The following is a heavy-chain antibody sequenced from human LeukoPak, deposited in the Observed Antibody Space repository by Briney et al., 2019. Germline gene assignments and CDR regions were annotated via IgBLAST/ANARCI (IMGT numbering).Heavy chain of an antibody. CDR3: ARAPGELPNY. CDR1: GFTFSNYW. V-gene: IGHV3-7*01. D-gene: IGHD4-17*01. CDR2: IRRDGGEK. J-gene: IGHJ4*02. Sequence: GGSLRLSCAASGFTFSNYWMSWVRQAPGKGLEWVANIRRDGGEKYYVDSVKGRFAISRDSAKNSLYLQMNSLRAEDTAVYYCARAPGELPNYWGQGTLVTVSS.